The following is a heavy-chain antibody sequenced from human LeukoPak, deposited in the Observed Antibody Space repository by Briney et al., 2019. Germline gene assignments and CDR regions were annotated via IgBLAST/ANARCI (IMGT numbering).Heavy chain of an antibody. J-gene: IGHJ4*02. CDR3: ARDGGRYSTDY. CDR2: IDLGGTNT. V-gene: IGHV1-46*01. Sequence: MGIIDLGGTNTRYVQKFQDRIILTRDTSTSTVYMDLGRLRSEDTAVYYCARDGGRYSTDYWGQGTLVAVSS. D-gene: IGHD3-10*01.